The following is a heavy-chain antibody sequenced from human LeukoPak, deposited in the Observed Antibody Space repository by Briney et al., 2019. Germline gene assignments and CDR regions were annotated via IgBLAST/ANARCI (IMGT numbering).Heavy chain of an antibody. J-gene: IGHJ5*02. Sequence: SETLSLTCTVSGGSISSGGYYWSWIRQHPGKGLEWIGYIYYSGSTYYNPSLKSRVTMSVDTPKNQFSLKLSSVTAADTAVYYCARVTRELWFDPWGQGTLVTVSS. D-gene: IGHD1-26*01. CDR3: ARVTRELWFDP. V-gene: IGHV4-31*03. CDR2: IYYSGST. CDR1: GGSISSGGYY.